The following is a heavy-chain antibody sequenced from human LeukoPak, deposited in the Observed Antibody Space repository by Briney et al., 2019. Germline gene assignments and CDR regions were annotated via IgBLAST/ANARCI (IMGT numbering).Heavy chain of an antibody. Sequence: ASVKVSCKASGYTFTSYDINWVRQATGQGLEWMGWMNANSDNTGYTQKFQGRVTMTRNTSISTAYMELSSLRSEDTAVYYCARGPPNWGYDYWGPGTLVTVSS. CDR2: MNANSDNT. V-gene: IGHV1-8*01. D-gene: IGHD7-27*01. CDR1: GYTFTSYD. J-gene: IGHJ4*02. CDR3: ARGPPNWGYDY.